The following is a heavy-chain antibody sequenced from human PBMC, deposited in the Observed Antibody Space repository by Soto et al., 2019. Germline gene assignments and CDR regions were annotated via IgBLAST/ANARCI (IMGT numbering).Heavy chain of an antibody. V-gene: IGHV4-59*01. CDR2: LYNAGST. J-gene: IGHJ6*02. Sequence: QVRLQESGPGLVKPSETLSLTCTVSGGSISRYYWSWIRQPPGKGLEWIGYLYNAGSTIYNPSLRSRVTISADMSQNQFSLNLNYLTAADTAVYYCARDLWGYCGTDCYPLDVWGQGTTVTVSS. CDR3: ARDLWGYCGTDCYPLDV. CDR1: GGSISRYY. D-gene: IGHD2-21*02.